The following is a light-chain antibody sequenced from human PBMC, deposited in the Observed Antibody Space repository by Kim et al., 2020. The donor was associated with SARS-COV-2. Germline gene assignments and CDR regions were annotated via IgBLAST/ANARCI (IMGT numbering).Light chain of an antibody. V-gene: IGLV2-14*03. CDR3: SSYTSSSTLEV. CDR1: SSDVGGYNY. J-gene: IGLJ1*01. CDR2: DVS. Sequence: QSALTQPASVSGSPGQSITISCTGTSSDVGGYNYVSWYQQHPGKAPKLMIYDVSNRPSGVSNRFSGSKSGNTASLTISGLQAEDEADYYCSSYTSSSTLEVFGTDQGHRP.